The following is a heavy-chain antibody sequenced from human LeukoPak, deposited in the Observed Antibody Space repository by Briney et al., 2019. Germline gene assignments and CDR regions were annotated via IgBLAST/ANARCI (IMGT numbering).Heavy chain of an antibody. D-gene: IGHD6-19*01. CDR2: INSDDGST. V-gene: IGHV3-23*01. Sequence: GGSLRLSCAASGFTFSSYTMSWVCQAPGKGLEWVSGINSDDGSTYYADSVKGRFTISRDNSKNTLSLQLNSLRAEDTAVYYCAKVRYSSGWPEFDYWGQGTLVTVSS. J-gene: IGHJ4*02. CDR3: AKVRYSSGWPEFDY. CDR1: GFTFSSYT.